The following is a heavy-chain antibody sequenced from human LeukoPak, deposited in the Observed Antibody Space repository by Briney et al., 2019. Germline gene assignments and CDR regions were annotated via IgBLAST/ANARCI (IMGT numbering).Heavy chain of an antibody. J-gene: IGHJ4*02. CDR2: TDYSGRA. Sequence: SEILSLTCTVSGASIRSPSDYWGWIRQPPGKRLEWIGATDYSGRAYYNPSLVSRFTISVDTSKHQFSLKLNSVTATDTAIYYCVRHRQHCDGGSCFPPDSWGQGTLVTVSS. CDR3: VRHRQHCDGGSCFPPDS. V-gene: IGHV4-39*01. CDR1: GASIRSPSDY. D-gene: IGHD2-15*01.